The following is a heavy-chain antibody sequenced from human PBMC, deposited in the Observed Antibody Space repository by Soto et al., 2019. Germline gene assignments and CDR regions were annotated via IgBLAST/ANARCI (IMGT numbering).Heavy chain of an antibody. CDR3: TRHLGYCSGGSCYGYYYYMDV. D-gene: IGHD2-15*01. CDR1: GFTFSGSA. J-gene: IGHJ6*03. V-gene: IGHV3-73*01. CDR2: IRSKANSYAT. Sequence: GGSLRLSCAASGFTFSGSAMHWVRQASGKGLEWVGRIRSKANSYATAYAASGKGRFTISRDDSKNTAYLQMNSLKTEDTAVYYCTRHLGYCSGGSCYGYYYYMDVWGKGTTVTVSS.